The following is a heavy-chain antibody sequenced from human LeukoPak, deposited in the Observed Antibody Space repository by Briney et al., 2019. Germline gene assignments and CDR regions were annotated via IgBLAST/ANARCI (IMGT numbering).Heavy chain of an antibody. CDR2: IDPSDSYT. D-gene: IGHD3-10*01. J-gene: IGHJ3*02. V-gene: IGHV5-10-1*01. CDR3: ARHYASGSPNDGFGI. CDR1: GYTFTNYW. Sequence: GESLKISCKSSGYTFTNYWISWVRQMPGKGLEWKGRIDPSDSYTNYSPAFQGHVTISADKSFSTAYLQWSSLEASDTALYYCARHYASGSPNDGFGIWGQGTMVTVSS.